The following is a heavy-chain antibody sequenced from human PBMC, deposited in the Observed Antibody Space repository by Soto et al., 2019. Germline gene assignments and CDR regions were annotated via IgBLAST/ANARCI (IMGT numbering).Heavy chain of an antibody. V-gene: IGHV3-15*07. CDR3: ARRYGSAFDI. Sequence: GGSLRLSCAASGFTSSNAWMNWVRQAPGKGLEWVGRIKSKTDGGTTDYAAPVKGRFTISRDDSKNTAYLQMNSLKTEDTAVYYCARRYGSAFDIWGQGTMVTVSS. J-gene: IGHJ3*02. D-gene: IGHD3-10*01. CDR2: IKSKTDGGTT. CDR1: GFTSSNAW.